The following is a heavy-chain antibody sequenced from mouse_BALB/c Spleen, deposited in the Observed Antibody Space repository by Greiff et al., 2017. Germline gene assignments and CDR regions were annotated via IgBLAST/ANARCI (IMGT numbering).Heavy chain of an antibody. CDR2: INSDGGST. CDR3: ARSPFGYYGSSYWYFDV. J-gene: IGHJ1*01. Sequence: DVKLVESGGGLVQPGESLKLSCESNEYEFPSHDMSWVRKTPEKRLELVAAINSDGGSTYYPDTMERRFIISRDNTKKTLYLQMSSLRSEDTALYYCARSPFGYYGSSYWYFDVWGAGTTVTVSS. V-gene: IGHV5-2*01. CDR1: EYEFPSHD. D-gene: IGHD1-1*01.